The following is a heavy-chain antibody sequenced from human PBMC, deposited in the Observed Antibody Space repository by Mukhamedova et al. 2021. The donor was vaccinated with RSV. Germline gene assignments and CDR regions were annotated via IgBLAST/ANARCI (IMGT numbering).Heavy chain of an antibody. CDR3: ARTTMATISGWYFDL. D-gene: IGHD5-24*01. V-gene: IGHV4-59*01. Sequence: EWIGYIYYSGSNNYNPSLKSRVTISVDTSKNQFSLKLSSVTAADTAVYYCARTTMATISGWYFDLWGRGTLVTVSS. CDR2: IYYSGSN. J-gene: IGHJ2*01.